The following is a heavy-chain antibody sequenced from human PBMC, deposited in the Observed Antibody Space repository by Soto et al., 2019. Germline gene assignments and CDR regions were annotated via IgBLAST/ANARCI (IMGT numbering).Heavy chain of an antibody. Sequence: EGQLLQSGGGLVQPGESLRLSCAASGFTFSSSGMSWVRQAPGKGLEWVSSISIRGDYRYYADSVKGRFTISRDNSKNTQYLQMSSLTAEDTALYYCANHGGFDFWGKGTMVAVSS. CDR2: ISIRGDYR. J-gene: IGHJ3*01. D-gene: IGHD4-17*01. CDR1: GFTFSSSG. V-gene: IGHV3-23*01. CDR3: ANHGGFDF.